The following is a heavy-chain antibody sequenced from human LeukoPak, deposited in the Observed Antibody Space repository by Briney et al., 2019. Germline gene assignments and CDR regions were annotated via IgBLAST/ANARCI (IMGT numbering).Heavy chain of an antibody. D-gene: IGHD2-15*01. CDR3: AKEGVVVVAAPRVEYFQH. J-gene: IGHJ1*01. Sequence: GGSLRLSCAASGFTFSSYAMHWVRQAPGKGLEWVAVISYDGSNKYYADSVKGRFTISRDNSKNTLYLQMNSLRAEDTAVYYCAKEGVVVVAAPRVEYFQHWGQGTLVTVSS. V-gene: IGHV3-30*04. CDR1: GFTFSSYA. CDR2: ISYDGSNK.